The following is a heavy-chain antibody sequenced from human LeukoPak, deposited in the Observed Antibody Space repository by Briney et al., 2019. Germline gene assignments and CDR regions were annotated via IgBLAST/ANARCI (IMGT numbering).Heavy chain of an antibody. D-gene: IGHD3-3*01. CDR2: VYDNGNT. Sequence: SETLSLTCTVSGGSITGHYWTWIRQSPGKGLEWIGFVYDNGNTNYNSSLQSRVTMSVDTSTNQLSLKMTSVTAADTAIYYCARVFRGVVASNWFDPWGQGTLVTVSS. J-gene: IGHJ5*02. CDR1: GGSITGHY. CDR3: ARVFRGVVASNWFDP. V-gene: IGHV4-59*11.